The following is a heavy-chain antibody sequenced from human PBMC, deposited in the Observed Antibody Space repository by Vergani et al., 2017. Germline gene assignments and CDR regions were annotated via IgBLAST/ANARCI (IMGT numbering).Heavy chain of an antibody. J-gene: IGHJ4*02. CDR3: ARAGDYGEYVYDY. D-gene: IGHD4-17*01. V-gene: IGHV4-59*01. Sequence: QVQLQESGPGLVTPSETLSLTCTVPGGSISSYYWSWIRQPPGKGLGWIGYIYYSGSTNYNPSLKSRVTISVDTSKNQFSLKLSSVTAADTAGYYCARAGDYGEYVYDYWSQGTLVTVSS. CDR1: GGSISSYY. CDR2: IYYSGST.